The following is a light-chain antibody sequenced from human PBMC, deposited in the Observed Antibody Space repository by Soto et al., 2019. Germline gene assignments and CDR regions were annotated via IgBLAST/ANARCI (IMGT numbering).Light chain of an antibody. J-gene: IGKJ4*01. CDR2: DTS. CDR1: QGIHKY. V-gene: IGKV1-27*01. CDR3: QQYRRLPPT. Sequence: DTQMTQSPSSLSASAGDRVTITCRASQGIHKYIAWYQQKAGNVPRLLLYDTSTLQSGVPSRFSGSGSGTDFTLTISSLQPEDVATYFCQQYRRLPPTFGGGTKVEIK.